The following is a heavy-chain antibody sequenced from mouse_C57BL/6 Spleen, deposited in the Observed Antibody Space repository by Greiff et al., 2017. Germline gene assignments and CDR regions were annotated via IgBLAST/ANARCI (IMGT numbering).Heavy chain of an antibody. CDR3: ARNYYDYGYAMDY. CDR2: INPSSGYT. Sequence: VQLQQSGAELARPGASVKMSCKASGYTFTSYTMHWVKQRPGQGLELIGYINPSSGYTKYNQKFKDKATLTADKSSSTAYMQLSSLTSEDSAVYYCARNYYDYGYAMDYWGQGTSVTVSS. CDR1: GYTFTSYT. J-gene: IGHJ4*01. D-gene: IGHD2-4*01. V-gene: IGHV1-4*01.